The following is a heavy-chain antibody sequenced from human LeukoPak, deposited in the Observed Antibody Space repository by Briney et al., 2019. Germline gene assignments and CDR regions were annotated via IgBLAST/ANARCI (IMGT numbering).Heavy chain of an antibody. D-gene: IGHD5-18*01. J-gene: IGHJ6*02. CDR3: ARGDTAMVTGYYYGMDV. CDR1: GGSISSSSYY. CDR2: IYYSGST. V-gene: IGHV4-61*01. Sequence: KPSETLSLTCTVSGGSISSSSYYWSWIRQPPGKGLEWIGYIYYSGSTNYNPSLKSRVTISVDTSKNQFSLKLSSVTAADTAVYYCARGDTAMVTGYYYGMDVWGQGTTVTVSS.